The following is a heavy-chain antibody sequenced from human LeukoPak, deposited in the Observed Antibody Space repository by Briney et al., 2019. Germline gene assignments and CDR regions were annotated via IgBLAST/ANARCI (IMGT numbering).Heavy chain of an antibody. J-gene: IGHJ4*02. CDR2: TIGSGGYT. D-gene: IGHD1-26*01. V-gene: IGHV3-23*01. CDR3: VKQRGIYLDFDY. Sequence: GGSLRLSCAASGFTFSSYAMSWVRQAPGKGLEWVSATIGSGGYTYYADSVEGRFTISRDNSENTLSLQMDSLRAEDTAVYYCVKQRGIYLDFDYWGQGTLVTVSS. CDR1: GFTFSSYA.